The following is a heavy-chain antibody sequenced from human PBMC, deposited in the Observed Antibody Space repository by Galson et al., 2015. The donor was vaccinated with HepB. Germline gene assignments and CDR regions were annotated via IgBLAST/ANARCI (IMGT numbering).Heavy chain of an antibody. Sequence: SLRLSCAASGFTVSSNYMSWVRQAPGKGLEWVSVIYSGGSTYYADSVKGRFTISRDNSKNTLYLQMSSLRSEDTAVYYCVRSSLDYGANWFDPWGQGTLVTVSS. CDR2: IYSGGST. CDR3: VRSSLDYGANWFDP. V-gene: IGHV3-66*01. CDR1: GFTVSSNY. J-gene: IGHJ5*02. D-gene: IGHD4/OR15-4a*01.